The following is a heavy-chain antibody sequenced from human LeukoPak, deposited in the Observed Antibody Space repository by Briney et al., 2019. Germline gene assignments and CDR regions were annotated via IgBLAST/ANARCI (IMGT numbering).Heavy chain of an antibody. V-gene: IGHV3-23*01. J-gene: IGHJ4*02. CDR1: GFTFSSYA. D-gene: IGHD6-6*01. CDR3: ARGRGLPVRPPNEGFLDY. CDR2: ISGSGGST. Sequence: SGGSLRLSCAASGFTFSSYAMSWVRQAPGKGLEWVSAISGSGGSTYYADSVKDRFTISRDKFMNTLYLQMNSLRAEDTAVYYCARGRGLPVRPPNEGFLDYWGRGTLVTVSS.